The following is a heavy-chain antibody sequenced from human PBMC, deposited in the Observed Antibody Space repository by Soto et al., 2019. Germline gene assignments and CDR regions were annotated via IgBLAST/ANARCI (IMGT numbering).Heavy chain of an antibody. CDR3: AKGLELYDSSGYSNWFDP. J-gene: IGHJ5*02. CDR2: ISGSGAST. Sequence: PGGSLRLSCAASGFTFSSCAMSWVRQAPGKGLEWVSTISGSGASTYYADSVKGRFTISRDNSKNTLYLQMNSLRAEDTAVYYCAKGLELYDSSGYSNWFDPWGQGTLVTVSS. V-gene: IGHV3-23*01. CDR1: GFTFSSCA. D-gene: IGHD3-22*01.